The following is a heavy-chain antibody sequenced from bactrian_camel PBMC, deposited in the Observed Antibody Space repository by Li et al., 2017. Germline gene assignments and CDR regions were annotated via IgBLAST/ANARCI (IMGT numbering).Heavy chain of an antibody. V-gene: IGHV3S53*01. CDR1: GYRYSTYC. CDR2: IDSDGRT. D-gene: IGHD7*01. J-gene: IGHJ7*01. Sequence: QVQLVESGGGLVQPGGSLRLSCAASGYRYSTYCMGWFRQVPGNEREPLASIDSDGRTSVADSVKGRFTISQDTAKNTMYLQMNKVKPEDTAMYYCAADEGGNWCRAPTLRFMDYWGKGTQVTVS.